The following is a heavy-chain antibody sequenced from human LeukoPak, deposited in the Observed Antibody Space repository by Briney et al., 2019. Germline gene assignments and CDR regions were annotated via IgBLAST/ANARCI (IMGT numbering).Heavy chain of an antibody. Sequence: PGESLKISCKGSGYRFVKSWIGWVRQMPGKGLEWMGIIYPDDSRTKYSPSFQGQVTMSVDKSISTAYLQWSSLKASDSAMYYCARPNYGSADYWGQGTLLTVSS. CDR3: ARPNYGSADY. J-gene: IGHJ4*02. D-gene: IGHD3-10*01. V-gene: IGHV5-51*01. CDR1: GYRFVKSW. CDR2: IYPDDSRT.